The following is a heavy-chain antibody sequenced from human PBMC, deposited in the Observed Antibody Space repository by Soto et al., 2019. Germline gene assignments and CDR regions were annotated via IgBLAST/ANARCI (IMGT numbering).Heavy chain of an antibody. CDR3: AIDNNGIPDY. CDR1: GFTFSSYG. J-gene: IGHJ4*02. D-gene: IGHD2-21*01. CDR2: ISYDGSNK. V-gene: IGHV3-30*03. Sequence: QVQLVESGGGVVQPGRSLRLSCAASGFTFSSYGMHWVRQAPGKGLEWVAVISYDGSNKYYADSVKGRFTISRDNSKNTLYQQMNSLRAEDTAVYYCAIDNNGIPDYWGQGTLVTVSS.